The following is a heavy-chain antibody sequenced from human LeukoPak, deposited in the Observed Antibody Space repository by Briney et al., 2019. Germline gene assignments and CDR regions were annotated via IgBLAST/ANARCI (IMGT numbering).Heavy chain of an antibody. J-gene: IGHJ4*02. V-gene: IGHV3-7*05. D-gene: IGHD3-10*01. Sequence: GGSLRLSCAASGFTFSSYWMSWVRQAPGKGLEWVANIKQDGSEKYYVDSVKGRFTISRDNAKNSLYLQMNSLRAEDTAVYYCARSSGVRGVLYFDYWGQGTLVTVSS. CDR2: IKQDGSEK. CDR3: ARSSGVRGVLYFDY. CDR1: GFTFSSYW.